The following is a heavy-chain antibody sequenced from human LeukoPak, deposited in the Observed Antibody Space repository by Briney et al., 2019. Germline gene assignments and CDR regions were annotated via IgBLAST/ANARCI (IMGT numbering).Heavy chain of an antibody. J-gene: IGHJ6*02. CDR1: GGSISSYY. CDR2: IYYGGST. D-gene: IGHD6-19*01. CDR3: ARSIAVAGGYYYYGMDV. Sequence: ASETLSLTCTVSGGSISSYYWSWIRQPPGKGLEWIGYIYYGGSTNYNPSLKSRVTISVDTSKNQFSLKLSSVTAADTAVYYCARSIAVAGGYYYYGMDVWGQGTTVTVSS. V-gene: IGHV4-59*01.